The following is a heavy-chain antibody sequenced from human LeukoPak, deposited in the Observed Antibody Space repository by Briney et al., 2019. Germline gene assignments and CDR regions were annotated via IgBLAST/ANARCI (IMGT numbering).Heavy chain of an antibody. J-gene: IGHJ4*02. V-gene: IGHV1-69*04. CDR2: IIPILGIA. CDR3: GYSGYDSPTKFDY. Sequence: SVRVSCTASGGTFISYAISWVRQAPGQGREWMGRIIPILGIANYAQKFQGRVTITADKSTSTAYMELSSLRSEDTAVYYCGYSGYDSPTKFDYWGQGTLVTVSS. D-gene: IGHD5-12*01. CDR1: GGTFISYA.